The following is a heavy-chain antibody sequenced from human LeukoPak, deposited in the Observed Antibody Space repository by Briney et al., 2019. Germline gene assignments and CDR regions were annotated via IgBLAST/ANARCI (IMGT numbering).Heavy chain of an antibody. Sequence: PGGSLRLSCAASGFTFSSYSMNWVRQAPGKGLEWVSSISSSSSYIYYADSVKGRFTISRDNAKNSLYLQMNSLRAEDTAVYYCARDSDRVLEWLLSPNYYYYGMDVWGQGTTVTVSS. CDR3: ARDSDRVLEWLLSPNYYYYGMDV. CDR1: GFTFSSYS. J-gene: IGHJ6*02. V-gene: IGHV3-21*01. CDR2: ISSSSSYI. D-gene: IGHD3-3*01.